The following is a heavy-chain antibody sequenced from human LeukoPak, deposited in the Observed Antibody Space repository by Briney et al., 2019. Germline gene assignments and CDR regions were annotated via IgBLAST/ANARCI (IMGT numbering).Heavy chain of an antibody. V-gene: IGHV3-74*01. CDR1: GFTFSSYW. Sequence: GGSLRLSCVASGFTFSSYWMHWVRQDPRKGLVWVSRISGDGRNINYADSVRGRFTISRDNSRNTLYLQMNSLRAEDTAVYYCAKAPKGSCRGRLCHSFDYWAQGTLVAVSS. CDR2: ISGDGRNI. J-gene: IGHJ4*02. D-gene: IGHD2-15*01. CDR3: AKAPKGSCRGRLCHSFDY.